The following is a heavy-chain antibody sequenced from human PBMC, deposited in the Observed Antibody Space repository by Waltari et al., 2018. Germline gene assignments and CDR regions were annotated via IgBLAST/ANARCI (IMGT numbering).Heavy chain of an antibody. Sequence: QVQLQESGPGLVKPSETLSLTCTVSGGSISSYYWSWIRQPPGKGLEWIGYIYYRGGTKYHASLNRRVTISVDTSKNQFSLKLSSVTAADTAVYYCARSPTRNPIVGRNWFDPWGQGTLVTVSS. CDR2: IYYRGGT. CDR1: GGSISSYY. V-gene: IGHV4-59*01. CDR3: ARSPTRNPIVGRNWFDP. J-gene: IGHJ5*02. D-gene: IGHD3-16*02.